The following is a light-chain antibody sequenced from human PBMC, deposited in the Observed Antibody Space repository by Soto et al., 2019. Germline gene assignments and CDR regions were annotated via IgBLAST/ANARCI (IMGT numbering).Light chain of an antibody. J-gene: IGKJ5*01. Sequence: DIVLTQSPGTLSLSPGERVTLSCRASQSLSSSYLAWHQQKPGQAPRLLIYGAFNRATGIPDRFSGSGSGTDFTLTISRLEPEDFAVYYCQQYGTLITFGQGTRLEI. CDR3: QQYGTLIT. CDR2: GAF. V-gene: IGKV3-20*01. CDR1: QSLSSSY.